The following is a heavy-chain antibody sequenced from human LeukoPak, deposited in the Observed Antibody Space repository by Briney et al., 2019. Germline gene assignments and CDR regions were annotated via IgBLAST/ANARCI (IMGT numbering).Heavy chain of an antibody. CDR1: GGSISSGGYY. CDR3: ARAFDSGSYQDY. Sequence: SETLSLTCTVSGGSISSGGYYWSWIRQHPGKGLEWIGYIYYSGSTYYNPSLKSRVTISVDTSKNQFSLKLSSVTAADTAVYYCARAFDSGSYQDYWGQGTLVTVPS. J-gene: IGHJ4*02. CDR2: IYYSGST. D-gene: IGHD1-26*01. V-gene: IGHV4-31*03.